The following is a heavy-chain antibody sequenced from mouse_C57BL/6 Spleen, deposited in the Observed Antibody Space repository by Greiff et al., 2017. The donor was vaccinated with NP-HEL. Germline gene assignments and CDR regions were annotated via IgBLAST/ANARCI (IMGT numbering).Heavy chain of an antibody. CDR3: ARYYYGSSFYAMDY. Sequence: VQLQQSGAELVRPGTSVKLSCKASGYTFTSYWMHWVKQRPGQGLEWIGVIDPSDSYTNYNQKFKGKAILTVDTSSSTAYMHLSSLTSEDSAVYYCARYYYGSSFYAMDYWGQRTSVTVSS. CDR2: IDPSDSYT. V-gene: IGHV1-59*01. CDR1: GYTFTSYW. D-gene: IGHD1-1*01. J-gene: IGHJ4*01.